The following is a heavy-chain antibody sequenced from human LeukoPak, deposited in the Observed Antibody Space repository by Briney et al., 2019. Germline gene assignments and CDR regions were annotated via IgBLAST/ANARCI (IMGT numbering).Heavy chain of an antibody. D-gene: IGHD6-6*01. CDR2: IRQDGREK. V-gene: IGHV3-7*03. Sequence: GGSLRLSCAASGFTFSNYWMTWVRQAPGKGLEWVANIRQDGREKNYVDFVKGRFTISRDNAKNSLILQMNRLRAEDTAVYYCARDVSDENGSASRIHLDSWGQGTLVSVSS. J-gene: IGHJ4*02. CDR3: ARDVSDENGSASRIHLDS. CDR1: GFTFSNYW.